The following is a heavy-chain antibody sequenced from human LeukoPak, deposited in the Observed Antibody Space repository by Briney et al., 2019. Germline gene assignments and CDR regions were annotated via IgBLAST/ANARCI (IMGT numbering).Heavy chain of an antibody. Sequence: GGSLRLSYAASGFTCSSYGMHWVRQAPGKGLEWVAFIRYDGSNKYYADSVKGRFTISRDNSKNTLYLQMNSLRAEDTAVYYCAKDLYYYDSSGYYRFDYWGQGTLVTVSS. D-gene: IGHD3-22*01. J-gene: IGHJ4*02. CDR1: GFTCSSYG. CDR2: IRYDGSNK. CDR3: AKDLYYYDSSGYYRFDY. V-gene: IGHV3-30*02.